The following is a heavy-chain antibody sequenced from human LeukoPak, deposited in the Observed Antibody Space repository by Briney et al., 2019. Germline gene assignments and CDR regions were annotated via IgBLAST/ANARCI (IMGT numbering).Heavy chain of an antibody. CDR3: ARDRGFVGVFYSGIDV. D-gene: IGHD4-11*01. V-gene: IGHV3-21*01. Sequence: GGSLRLSCAASGFTFSSYGMHWVRQAPGKGLEWVSSISGTSTYIHYADSVRGRFTISRDNAKNSLYLQMNSLRAEDTAVYFCARDRGFVGVFYSGIDVWGQGTTITVSS. CDR1: GFTFSSYG. CDR2: ISGTSTYI. J-gene: IGHJ6*02.